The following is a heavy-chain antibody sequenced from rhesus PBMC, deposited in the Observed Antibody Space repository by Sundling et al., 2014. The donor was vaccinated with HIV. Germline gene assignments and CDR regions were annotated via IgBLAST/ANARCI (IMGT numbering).Heavy chain of an antibody. V-gene: IGHV3-103*01. CDR3: AKGVITVFGPGFDY. J-gene: IGHJ4*01. D-gene: IGHD3-3*01. Sequence: EVQLVESGGGLAKPGGSLRLSCAASGFTFSSYAVHWVRQAPGKGLEWVSAISSGGRIYYADSVKGRFTISRDNSKNTLSLQMNSLRAEDTAVYYCAKGVITVFGPGFDYWGQGVLVTVSS. CDR1: GFTFSSYA. CDR2: ISSGGRI.